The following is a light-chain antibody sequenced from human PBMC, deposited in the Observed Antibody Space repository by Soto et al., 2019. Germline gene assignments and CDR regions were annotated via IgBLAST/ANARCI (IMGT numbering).Light chain of an antibody. Sequence: SYELTQPPSVSVSPGQTANITCSGDKLGDKYSCWYQQRPGQSPVLVIYQNNKRPSGNPERFSGSKSGNTATLTISGAQAMDEADYYCQTWDSSTVYVFGTGTKLTVL. J-gene: IGLJ1*01. CDR1: KLGDKY. V-gene: IGLV3-1*01. CDR2: QNN. CDR3: QTWDSSTVYV.